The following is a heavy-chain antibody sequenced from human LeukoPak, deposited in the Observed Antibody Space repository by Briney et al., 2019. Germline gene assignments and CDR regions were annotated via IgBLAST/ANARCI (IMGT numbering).Heavy chain of an antibody. V-gene: IGHV1-46*01. CDR2: INPSGGST. J-gene: IGHJ5*02. CDR1: GYTFTSYY. D-gene: IGHD2-2*03. Sequence: ASVKVSCKASGYTFTSYYMHWVRQAPGQGLEWMGIINPSGGSTSYAQKFQGRVTMTRYTSTSTVYMELSSLRSEDTAVYYCARSLRMDNWFDPWGQGTLATVSS. CDR3: ARSLRMDNWFDP.